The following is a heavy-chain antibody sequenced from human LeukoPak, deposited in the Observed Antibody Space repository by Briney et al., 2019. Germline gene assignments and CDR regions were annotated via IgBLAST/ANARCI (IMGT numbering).Heavy chain of an antibody. CDR3: ARASYYYGSGSFDY. V-gene: IGHV4-34*01. D-gene: IGHD3-10*01. CDR2: INHSGST. CDR1: GGSFSGYY. Sequence: PSETLSLTCAVYGGSFSGYYWSWIRQSPGKGLEWIGEINHSGSTNYNPSLKSRVTISVDTSKNQFSLKLSSVTAADTAVYYCARASYYYGSGSFDYWGQGTLVTVSS. J-gene: IGHJ4*02.